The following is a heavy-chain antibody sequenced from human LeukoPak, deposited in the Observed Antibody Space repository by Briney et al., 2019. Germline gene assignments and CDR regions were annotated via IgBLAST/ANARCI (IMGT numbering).Heavy chain of an antibody. CDR3: ARAPYGGLDY. D-gene: IGHD4-23*01. CDR1: GHSISSGYY. V-gene: IGHV4-38-2*02. CDR2: IYHSGST. J-gene: IGHJ4*02. Sequence: PSETLSLTCTVSGHSISSGYYWGWIRQPPGKGLEWIGSIYHSGSTYYNPSLKSRVTISVDTSKNQFSLKVSSVTAADTAVYYCARAPYGGLDYWGQGTLVTVSS.